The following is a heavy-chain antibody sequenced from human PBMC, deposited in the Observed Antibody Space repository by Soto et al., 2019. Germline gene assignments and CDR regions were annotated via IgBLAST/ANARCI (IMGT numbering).Heavy chain of an antibody. D-gene: IGHD7-27*01. Sequence: SETLSLTCALYGGPPSGYYWTWVRQPPWNGLEWIGDLNHSGSTNYNSSLKSRVTISVDTSKNQLSLSLKSVTAADTAVYYCAREEVPQWFNRGYYGVDVWGQGTTVTVSS. CDR1: GGPPSGYY. CDR2: LNHSGST. V-gene: IGHV4-34*01. CDR3: AREEVPQWFNRGYYGVDV. J-gene: IGHJ6*02.